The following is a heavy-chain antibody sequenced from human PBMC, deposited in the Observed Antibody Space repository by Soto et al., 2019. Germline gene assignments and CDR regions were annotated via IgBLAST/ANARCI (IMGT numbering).Heavy chain of an antibody. Sequence: SETLSLTCAVSGGSISSGGYSWSWIRQPPGKGLEWIGYIYHSGSTYYNPSLKSRVTISVDTSENQFSLKLSSVTAADTAVYYCARGGVRIGSSGLYYWGQGTLVTVSS. CDR2: IYHSGST. CDR1: GGSISSGGYS. CDR3: ARGGVRIGSSGLYY. V-gene: IGHV4-30-2*01. J-gene: IGHJ4*02. D-gene: IGHD3-22*01.